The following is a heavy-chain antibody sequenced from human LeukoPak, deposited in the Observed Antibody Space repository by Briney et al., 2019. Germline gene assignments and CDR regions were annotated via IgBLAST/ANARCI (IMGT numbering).Heavy chain of an antibody. CDR2: IQQHGSET. Sequence: GGSLRLSCEGSGFTFRNYWMSWVRHAPGKGLEWVANIQQHGSETYYGDSVKGRFTISRDNAKNSLYLQMNSLRAEDTAVYYCATYSSSNGREFQYWGQGTLVTVSS. J-gene: IGHJ1*01. D-gene: IGHD2-2*01. CDR1: GFTFRNYW. V-gene: IGHV3-7*01. CDR3: ATYSSSNGREFQY.